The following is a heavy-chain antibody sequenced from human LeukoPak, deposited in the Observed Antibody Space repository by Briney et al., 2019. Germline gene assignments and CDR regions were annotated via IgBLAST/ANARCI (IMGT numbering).Heavy chain of an antibody. CDR2: IKQDGSEK. D-gene: IGHD3-3*01. Sequence: ETLSLTCTVSGYSISSGYYWGWIRQPPGKGLEWVANIKQDGSEKYYVDSVKGRFTISRDNAKNSLYLQMNSLRAEDTAVYYCARDGIFGVVIIPNGFDYWGQGTLVTVSS. CDR1: GYSISSGYY. CDR3: ARDGIFGVVIIPNGFDY. J-gene: IGHJ4*02. V-gene: IGHV3-7*01.